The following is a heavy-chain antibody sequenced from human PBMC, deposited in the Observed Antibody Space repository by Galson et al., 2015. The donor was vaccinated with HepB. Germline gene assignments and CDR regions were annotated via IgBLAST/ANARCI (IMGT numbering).Heavy chain of an antibody. D-gene: IGHD6-19*01. J-gene: IGHJ4*02. CDR3: GIAVAGYRHDY. Sequence: SVKVSCKASGYTFTSYGISWVRQAPGQGLEWMGWISAYNGNTNYAQKLQGRVTMTTDTSTSTAYVELRSLRSDDTAVYYCGIAVAGYRHDYWGQGTLVTVSS. V-gene: IGHV1-18*01. CDR1: GYTFTSYG. CDR2: ISAYNGNT.